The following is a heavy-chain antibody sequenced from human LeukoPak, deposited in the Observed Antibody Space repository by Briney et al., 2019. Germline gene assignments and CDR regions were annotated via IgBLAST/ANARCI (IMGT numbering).Heavy chain of an antibody. J-gene: IGHJ4*02. D-gene: IGHD3-16*01. CDR2: MNPNSGNT. Sequence: ASVQFSCKASGYTFTSYDINWVRRATGQGLEWMGWMNPNSGNTGYAQKFQGRVTMTRNTSISTAYMELSSLRSEDTAVYYCARGSSRYAYNFDYWGQGTLVTVSS. CDR3: ARGSSRYAYNFDY. CDR1: GYTFTSYD. V-gene: IGHV1-8*01.